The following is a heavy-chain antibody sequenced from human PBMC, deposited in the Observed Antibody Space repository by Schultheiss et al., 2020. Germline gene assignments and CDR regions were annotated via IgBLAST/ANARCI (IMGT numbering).Heavy chain of an antibody. D-gene: IGHD5-12*01. CDR2: MNPNSGNT. V-gene: IGHV1-18*01. J-gene: IGHJ4*02. CDR3: ARDRYSGYPS. CDR1: GYTFTSYD. Sequence: ASVKVSCKASGYTFTSYDINWVRQATGQGLEWMGWMNPNSGNTNYAQKLQGRVTMTTDTSTSTAYMELRSLRSDDTAVYYCARDRYSGYPSWGQGTLVTVSS.